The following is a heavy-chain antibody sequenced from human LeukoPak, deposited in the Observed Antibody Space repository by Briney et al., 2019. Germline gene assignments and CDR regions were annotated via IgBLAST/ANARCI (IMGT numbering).Heavy chain of an antibody. CDR3: TRWDCTTTGCYPFDY. CDR1: GFTFSGSA. Sequence: QAGGSLRLSCAASGFTFSGSAIHWVRQASGKGLEWVGRIRGKANSYATAYIASVKGRFTISRDDSKNTAYLQMSSLKTEDTAVYYCTRWDCTTTGCYPFDYWGQGTLVTVSS. CDR2: IRGKANSYAT. J-gene: IGHJ4*02. D-gene: IGHD2-2*01. V-gene: IGHV3-73*01.